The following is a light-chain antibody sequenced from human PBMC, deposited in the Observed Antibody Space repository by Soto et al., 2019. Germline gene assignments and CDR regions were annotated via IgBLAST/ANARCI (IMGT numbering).Light chain of an antibody. J-gene: IGKJ1*01. CDR1: QGISSY. V-gene: IGKV1-8*01. Sequence: AIRMTQSPSSLSASTGDRVTITCRASQGISSYLAWYQQKPGKAPKLLIYAASTLQSGVPSRFSGSGYGTDFTLTISCLQSEEFATYYCQQYYSYPWTFGQGTKVEIK. CDR3: QQYYSYPWT. CDR2: AAS.